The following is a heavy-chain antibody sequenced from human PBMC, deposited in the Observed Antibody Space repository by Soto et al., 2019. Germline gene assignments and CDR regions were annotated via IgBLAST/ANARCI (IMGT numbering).Heavy chain of an antibody. CDR2: ISYDGSNK. Sequence: GGSLRLSCAASGFTFSSYGMHWVRQAPGKGLEWVAVISYDGSNKYYADSVKGRFTISRDNSKNTLYLQMNSLRAEDTAVYYCAKVGIAAAGTGHHDYWGQGT. V-gene: IGHV3-30*18. J-gene: IGHJ4*02. CDR1: GFTFSSYG. D-gene: IGHD6-13*01. CDR3: AKVGIAAAGTGHHDY.